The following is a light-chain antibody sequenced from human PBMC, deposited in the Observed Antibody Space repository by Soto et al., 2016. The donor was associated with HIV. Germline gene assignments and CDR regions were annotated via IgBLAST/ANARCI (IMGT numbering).Light chain of an antibody. V-gene: IGLV3-21*02. CDR2: DDK. Sequence: SYVLTQPPSVSVAPGQTARITCGGNNIGRKNVHWYQQRPGQAPLPVVYDDKVRPSGIPERFSGSNSGNTATLTISRVEAGDAADYYCQVWDSSSDHVVFGGGTKLTVL. CDR3: QVWDSSSDHVV. J-gene: IGLJ2*01. CDR1: NIGRKN.